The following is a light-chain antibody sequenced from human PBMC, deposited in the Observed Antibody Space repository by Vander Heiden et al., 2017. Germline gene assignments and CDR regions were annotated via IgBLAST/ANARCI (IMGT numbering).Light chain of an antibody. V-gene: IGKV4-1*01. CDR3: QQYYSTPLT. J-gene: IGKJ4*01. Sequence: DIVMTQSPDSLAASLGERATINCKSSQSVLYSSNNKIYLAWYQQKPGQPPKLLIYWASTRESGVPDRFSGSGSGTDFTLTISSLQAEDVAVYYCQQYYSTPLTFGGGTKVEIK. CDR1: QSVLYSSNNKIY. CDR2: WAS.